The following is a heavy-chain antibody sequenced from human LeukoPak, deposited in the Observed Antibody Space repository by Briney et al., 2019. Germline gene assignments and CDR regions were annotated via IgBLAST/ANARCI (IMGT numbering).Heavy chain of an antibody. CDR1: GYTFTGYY. J-gene: IGHJ5*02. Sequence: ASVKVSCKASGYTFTGYYMHWVRQAPGQGLEWMGWINPNSGGTNYAQKFQGRVTMTRNTSISTAYMELSSLRSEDTAVYYCARENYQVSSNWFDPWGQGTLVTVSS. V-gene: IGHV1-2*02. CDR2: INPNSGGT. D-gene: IGHD1-7*01. CDR3: ARENYQVSSNWFDP.